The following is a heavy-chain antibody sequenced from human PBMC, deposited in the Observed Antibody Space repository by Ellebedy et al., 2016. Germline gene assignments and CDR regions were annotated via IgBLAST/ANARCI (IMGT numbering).Heavy chain of an antibody. CDR3: ARRAQSGDYADYY. V-gene: IGHV5-51*01. J-gene: IGHJ4*02. Sequence: GESLKISCKGSGYSFSNYWIGWVRQMPGKGLEWMGIIHPGDSDTSYAASFQGQVTISADKSISTAYLQWSRLKASDTAMYYCARRAQSGDYADYYWGQGTLVTISS. CDR1: GYSFSNYW. D-gene: IGHD4-17*01. CDR2: IHPGDSDT.